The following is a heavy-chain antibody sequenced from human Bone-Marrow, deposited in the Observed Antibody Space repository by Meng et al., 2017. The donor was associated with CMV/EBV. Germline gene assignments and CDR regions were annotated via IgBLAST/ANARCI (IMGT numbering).Heavy chain of an antibody. V-gene: IGHV3-7*01. CDR2: IKQDGSEK. CDR3: ARVLVGGYAEY. D-gene: IGHD5-12*01. CDR1: GFTFSDYW. J-gene: IGHJ4*02. Sequence: GESLKISCATSGFTFSDYWMTWVRQVPGRGLEWVATIKQDGSEKDYGDSVKGRFTISRDNAKNSLYLQMNSLRAEDTAVYYCARVLVGGYAEYWGQGTLVTVSS.